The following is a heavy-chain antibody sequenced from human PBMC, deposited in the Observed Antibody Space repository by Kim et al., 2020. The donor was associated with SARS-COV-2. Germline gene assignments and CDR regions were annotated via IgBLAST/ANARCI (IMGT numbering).Heavy chain of an antibody. V-gene: IGHV1-3*01. CDR2: INAGSVNT. J-gene: IGHJ4*02. CDR1: GYTFSNYA. CDR3: ARGGAVLRFLEWLSSYFDY. D-gene: IGHD3-3*01. Sequence: ASVNVSCNVSGYTFSNYAMHWVRQAPGQRLEWMGWINAGSVNTEYSQTFQGRLIITRDTSASTAYMELSSLRSEDTAVYYCARGGAVLRFLEWLSSYFDYWGQGTLVTVSS.